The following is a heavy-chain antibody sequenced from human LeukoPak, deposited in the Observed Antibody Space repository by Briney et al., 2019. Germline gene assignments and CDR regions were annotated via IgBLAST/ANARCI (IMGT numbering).Heavy chain of an antibody. Sequence: SGPTLVNPSQTLTLTCAFSGFSLDTRGMCVSWIRQSPGQALEWLARIDWSDEKFYSTSLETRLTVSKDTSRNQVVLTMTNMDPADTATYYCARAPLGRASTGNIELYSFSHMDFWGKGIAVSVSS. CDR1: GFSLDTRGMC. CDR3: ARAPLGRASTGNIELYSFSHMDF. V-gene: IGHV2-70*17. D-gene: IGHD6-13*01. J-gene: IGHJ6*03. CDR2: IDWSDEK.